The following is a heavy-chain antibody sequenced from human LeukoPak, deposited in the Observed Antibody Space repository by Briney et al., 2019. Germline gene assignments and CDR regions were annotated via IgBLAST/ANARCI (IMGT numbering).Heavy chain of an antibody. D-gene: IGHD3-3*01. Sequence: SETLSLTCTVSGGSISSSSYYWGWIRQPPGKGLEWIGSIYYSGSTYYNPSFKSRVTISVDTSKNQFSLKLSSVTAADTAVYYCARSEIFGVVIQVNWFDPWGQGTLVTVSS. J-gene: IGHJ5*02. CDR2: IYYSGST. CDR3: ARSEIFGVVIQVNWFDP. CDR1: GGSISSSSYY. V-gene: IGHV4-39*01.